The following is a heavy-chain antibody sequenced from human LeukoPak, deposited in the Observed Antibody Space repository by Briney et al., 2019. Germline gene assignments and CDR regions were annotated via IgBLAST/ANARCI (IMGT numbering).Heavy chain of an antibody. J-gene: IGHJ5*02. V-gene: IGHV4-38-2*02. D-gene: IGHD4-17*01. CDR2: IYHSGST. Sequence: SETLSLTCTVSGYSISSGYYWGWIRQPPGKGLEWIGSIYHSGSTYYNPSLKSRVTISVDTSKNQFSLKLSSVTAADTAVYYCARDFLRGLVNWFDPWGQGTLVTVSS. CDR3: ARDFLRGLVNWFDP. CDR1: GYSISSGYY.